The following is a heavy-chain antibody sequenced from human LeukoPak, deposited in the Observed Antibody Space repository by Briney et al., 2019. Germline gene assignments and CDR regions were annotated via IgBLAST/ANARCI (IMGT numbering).Heavy chain of an antibody. Sequence: PGRSLRLSCAASGFTFSSYGMHWVRQAPGKGLEWVAGISYDGSNKYYADSVKGRFTISRDNSKTTLYLQMNSLRAEDTAVYYCAKDFKDSSAYYPGYWGQGTLVTVSS. D-gene: IGHD3-22*01. J-gene: IGHJ4*02. CDR3: AKDFKDSSAYYPGY. V-gene: IGHV3-30*18. CDR2: ISYDGSNK. CDR1: GFTFSSYG.